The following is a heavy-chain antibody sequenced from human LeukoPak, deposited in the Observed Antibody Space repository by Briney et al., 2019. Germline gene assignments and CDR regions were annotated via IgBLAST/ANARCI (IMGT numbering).Heavy chain of an antibody. J-gene: IGHJ4*02. CDR3: ARHWAYCSGGTCYSFDD. Sequence: SETLSLTCTVSGXSISSTTDYWGWIRQPPGKGPEWIGSVYYGGATYYNPSLKSRITISVDTSRNQFSLKLSSVTAADTAVYHCARHWAYCSGGTCYSFDDWGQGTLVTVSS. CDR2: VYYGGAT. CDR1: GXSISSTTDY. D-gene: IGHD2-15*01. V-gene: IGHV4-39*01.